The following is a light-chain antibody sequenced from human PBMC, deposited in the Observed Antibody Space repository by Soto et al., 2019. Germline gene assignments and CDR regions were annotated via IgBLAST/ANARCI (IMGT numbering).Light chain of an antibody. CDR3: SSFATSNTQV. V-gene: IGLV2-14*01. J-gene: IGLJ2*01. CDR2: EVG. CDR1: SSDIGGYNY. Sequence: QSALTQPASVSGSPGQSITISCTGTSSDIGGYNYVSWYQQHPDKAPKLMIYEVGNRPSGVSDRFSASKSGNTASLTISGLQAEDEAEYYCSSFATSNTQVFGGGTKLTVL.